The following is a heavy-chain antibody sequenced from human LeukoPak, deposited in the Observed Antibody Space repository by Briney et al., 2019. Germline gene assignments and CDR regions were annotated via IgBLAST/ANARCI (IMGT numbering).Heavy chain of an antibody. J-gene: IGHJ4*02. CDR2: IYHSGST. V-gene: IGHV4-30-2*01. Sequence: SETLSLTCTVSGGSISSGGYYWSWIRQPPGKGLEWIGYIYHSGSTYYNPSLKSRVTISVDRSKNQFSLKLSSVTAADTAVYYCARGNGQLVPGPDYWGQGTLVTVSS. CDR1: GGSISSGGYY. CDR3: ARGNGQLVPGPDY. D-gene: IGHD6-13*01.